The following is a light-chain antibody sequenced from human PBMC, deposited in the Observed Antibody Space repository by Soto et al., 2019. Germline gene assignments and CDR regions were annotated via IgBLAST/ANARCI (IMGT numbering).Light chain of an antibody. V-gene: IGKV3-20*01. CDR1: QRVSNSY. CDR3: QRYGGSPPFT. Sequence: EIVLTQSPGTLSLSPGETATLSYRASQRVSNSYLAWYQKKPGQAPRLLIYGESSRAAGIPDRFSGSGSGTDFTLTISRLEPEDFAVYFCQRYGGSPPFTFGQGTKVEI. J-gene: IGKJ2*01. CDR2: GES.